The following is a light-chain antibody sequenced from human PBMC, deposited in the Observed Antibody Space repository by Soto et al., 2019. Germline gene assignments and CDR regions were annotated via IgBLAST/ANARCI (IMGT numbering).Light chain of an antibody. CDR1: QSISTY. CDR2: DAS. J-gene: IGKJ1*01. Sequence: DFQISQSPSSLSASVGDRVTITCRASQSISTYLNWYQQKPGNAPKVLIYDASRLQGGVPSRFSGGGSGTDFTLIISSLQPEDFATYYCQQSYSTPSTFGQGTKVDIK. V-gene: IGKV1-39*01. CDR3: QQSYSTPST.